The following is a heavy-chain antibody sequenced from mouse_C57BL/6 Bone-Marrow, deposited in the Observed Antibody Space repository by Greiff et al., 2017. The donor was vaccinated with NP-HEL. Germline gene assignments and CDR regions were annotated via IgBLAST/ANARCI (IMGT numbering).Heavy chain of an antibody. Sequence: QVQLQQSGPELVKPGASVKISCKASGYAFSSSWMNWVKQRPGKGLEWIGRLYPGDGDTNYNGKFKGKATLTADKSSSTAYMQLSSLTSEDSAVYFCARVYFFAYWGQGTLVTVSA. J-gene: IGHJ3*01. V-gene: IGHV1-82*01. D-gene: IGHD2-1*01. CDR1: GYAFSSSW. CDR3: ARVYFFAY. CDR2: LYPGDGDT.